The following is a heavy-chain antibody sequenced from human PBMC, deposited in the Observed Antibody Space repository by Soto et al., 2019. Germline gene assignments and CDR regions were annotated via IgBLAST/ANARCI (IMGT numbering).Heavy chain of an antibody. CDR2: ISAYNGNT. V-gene: IGHV1-18*01. CDR1: GYTFTSYG. D-gene: IGHD4-17*01. Sequence: ASVKVSCKASGYTFTSYGISWVRQAPGQGLEWMGWISAYNGNTNYAQKLQGRVTMTTDTSTSTAYMELRSLRSDDTAVYYCARDRYDYVDYNWFDPWGQGSLVTVSS. J-gene: IGHJ5*02. CDR3: ARDRYDYVDYNWFDP.